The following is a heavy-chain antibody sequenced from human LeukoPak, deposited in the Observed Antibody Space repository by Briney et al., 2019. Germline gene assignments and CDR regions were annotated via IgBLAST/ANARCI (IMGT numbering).Heavy chain of an antibody. J-gene: IGHJ4*02. CDR1: GYTFTGYY. CDR3: ATGFPQSIVVVPAAIPPLGY. D-gene: IGHD2-2*02. V-gene: IGHV1-2*02. CDR2: INPNSGGT. Sequence: ASVKVSCKASGYTFTGYYMHWVRQAPGQGLEWMGWINPNSGGTNYAQKFQGRVTMTRDTSISTAYMELSRLRSDDTGVYYCATGFPQSIVVVPAAIPPLGYWGQGTLVTVSS.